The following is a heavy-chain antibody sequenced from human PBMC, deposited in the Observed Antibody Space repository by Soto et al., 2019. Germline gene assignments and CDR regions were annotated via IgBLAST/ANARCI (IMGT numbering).Heavy chain of an antibody. D-gene: IGHD1-1*01. CDR2: IYHTGST. J-gene: IGHJ4*02. V-gene: IGHV4-31*03. CDR1: GGPISTVGHY. CDR3: ARATGTLRSRNCDY. Sequence: SETLSLTCSVSGGPISTVGHYWTWIRQPPGKGLEWIGSIYHTGSTYYSKSLRSRLTMSVDTSKSQFSLRLSSVTAADTAVYYCARATGTLRSRNCDYWGQGSLVTVSS.